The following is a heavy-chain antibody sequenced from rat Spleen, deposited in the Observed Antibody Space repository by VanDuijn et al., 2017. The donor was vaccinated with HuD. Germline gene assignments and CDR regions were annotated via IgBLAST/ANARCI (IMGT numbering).Heavy chain of an antibody. CDR2: ISYDGRRI. CDR3: TRDRGEDSGYYFDY. V-gene: IGHV5-29*01. CDR1: GFTFSAYY. Sequence: EVQLVESDGGLVQPGRSLKLSCAASGFTFSAYYMAWVRQAPTKGLEWVATISYDGRRIYYRDSVKGRFTISRDNAKSSLYLQMNSLRSEDTATYYCTRDRGEDSGYYFDYWGQGVMVTVSS. D-gene: IGHD4-3*01. J-gene: IGHJ2*01.